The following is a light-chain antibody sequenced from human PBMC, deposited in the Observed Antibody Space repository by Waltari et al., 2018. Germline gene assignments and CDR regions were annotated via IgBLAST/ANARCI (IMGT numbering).Light chain of an antibody. CDR1: QSVTSSY. Sequence: EIVLTQSPGTLSLSPGERATLSCSASQSVTSSYLAWYQQKPGQAPRLLMFGASSRATGTPDRFSGSGSGTDFTLTISRLEPEDFAVYYCQQYGSSPWTFGQGTKVEIK. J-gene: IGKJ1*01. CDR3: QQYGSSPWT. CDR2: GAS. V-gene: IGKV3-20*01.